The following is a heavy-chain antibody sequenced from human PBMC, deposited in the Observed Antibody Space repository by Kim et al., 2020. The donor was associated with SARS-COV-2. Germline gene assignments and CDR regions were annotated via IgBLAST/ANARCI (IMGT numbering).Heavy chain of an antibody. CDR2: ININSNTI. Sequence: GGSLRLSCTASGFTFSSYDMNWVRQAPGKGLEWFSYININSNTIYYADSVKGRFTVSRDNARNSLFLHMNSLKDEDTAVYYCVRDDMVDLFYDYWGQGTL. V-gene: IGHV3-48*02. J-gene: IGHJ4*02. CDR1: GFTFSSYD. CDR3: VRDDMVDLFYDY. D-gene: IGHD2-15*01.